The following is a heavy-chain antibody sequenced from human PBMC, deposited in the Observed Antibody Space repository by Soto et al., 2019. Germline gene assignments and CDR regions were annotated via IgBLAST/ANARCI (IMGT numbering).Heavy chain of an antibody. CDR1: GFTFSNYA. D-gene: IGHD4-17*01. V-gene: IGHV3-23*01. CDR3: AKDPLTLTPYFDI. Sequence: EVQVLESGGGLVQPGGSLRLSCAASGFTFSNYAMSWVRQAPGKGLEWVSTISGSGDNTGYVDSVKGRITISRDNSKNTLYLQMNSLRAEDTAVYYCAKDPLTLTPYFDIWGERTLVTVAS. J-gene: IGHJ4*02. CDR2: ISGSGDNT.